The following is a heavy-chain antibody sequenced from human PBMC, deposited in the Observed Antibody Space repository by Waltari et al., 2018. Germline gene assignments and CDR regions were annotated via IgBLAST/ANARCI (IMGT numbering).Heavy chain of an antibody. CDR2: TSSDGNTT. Sequence: EVQLVESGGGLVQPGGSLRLSCEASGFTFSRYWMHWVRQAPGKGLVGVARTSSDGNTTTYADAGTGRFTISRDNAKNTLYLQMNSLRTDDTAMYYCARDGGFGYTSGWYYFEDWGQGSLVTVSS. V-gene: IGHV3-74*03. CDR3: ARDGGFGYTSGWYYFED. CDR1: GFTFSRYW. J-gene: IGHJ4*02. D-gene: IGHD6-19*01.